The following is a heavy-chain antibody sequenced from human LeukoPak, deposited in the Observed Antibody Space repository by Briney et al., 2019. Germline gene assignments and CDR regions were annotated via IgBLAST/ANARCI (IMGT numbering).Heavy chain of an antibody. CDR3: ARDPLSSGWYDY. V-gene: IGHV3-53*01. Sequence: PGGSLRLSCAASGLTFSRYWMSWVRQAPGKGLEWVSVIYSGGSTYYADSVKGRFTISRDNSKNTLYLQMNSLRAEDTAVYYCARDPLSSGWYDYWGQGTLVTVSS. CDR1: GLTFSRYW. J-gene: IGHJ4*02. CDR2: IYSGGST. D-gene: IGHD6-19*01.